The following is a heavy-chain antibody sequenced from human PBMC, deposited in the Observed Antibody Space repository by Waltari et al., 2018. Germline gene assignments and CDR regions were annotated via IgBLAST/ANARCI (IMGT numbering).Heavy chain of an antibody. Sequence: EVQLVESGGGLVKPGGSLRLSCAASGFTFSSYSMNWVRQAPGKGLEWVSSISSSSSYIYYADSVKGRFTISRDNAKNSLYLQMNSLRAEDTAVYYCARDQWELNDAFDIWGQGTMVTVSS. CDR1: GFTFSSYS. CDR3: ARDQWELNDAFDI. J-gene: IGHJ3*02. D-gene: IGHD1-26*01. CDR2: ISSSSSYI. V-gene: IGHV3-21*01.